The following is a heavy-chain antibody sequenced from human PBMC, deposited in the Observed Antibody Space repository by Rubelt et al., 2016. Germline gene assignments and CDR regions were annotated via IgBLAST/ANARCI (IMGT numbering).Heavy chain of an antibody. CDR2: IDWDDDK. Sequence: QVTLRESGPALVKPTQTLTLTCTLSGFSLSTSGMCVSLIRQPPGKALEWLARIDWDDDKKYSTSLKTRLTVSKDTSKNQVVLTMTNMDPVDTATYHCAHKFNSGFDHWGQGTLVTVSS. CDR3: AHKFNSGFDH. CDR1: GFSLSTSGMC. V-gene: IGHV2-70*15. D-gene: IGHD6-19*01. J-gene: IGHJ4*02.